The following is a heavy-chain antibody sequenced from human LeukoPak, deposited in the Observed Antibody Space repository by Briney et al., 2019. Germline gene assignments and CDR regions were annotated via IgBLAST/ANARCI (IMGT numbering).Heavy chain of an antibody. CDR2: ISGYNGNT. Sequence: ASVKVSCEASGYTFTTYGIGGVRQAPGQGLEWMGWISGYNGNTNYAQKFQGRVTMTTDTSTSTAYMELRSLRSDDTAVYYCARTSHESVLYWFDPWGQGTLVTVSS. V-gene: IGHV1-18*01. J-gene: IGHJ5*02. D-gene: IGHD3-16*01. CDR1: GYTFTTYG. CDR3: ARTSHESVLYWFDP.